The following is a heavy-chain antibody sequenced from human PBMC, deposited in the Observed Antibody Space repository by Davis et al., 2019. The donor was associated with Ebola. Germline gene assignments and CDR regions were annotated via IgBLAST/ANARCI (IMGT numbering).Heavy chain of an antibody. J-gene: IGHJ6*02. D-gene: IGHD6-19*01. Sequence: GSLRLSCTVSGGSISSSSYYWSWIRQPPGKGLEWIGEINHSGSTNYNPSLKSRVTISVDTSKNQFSLKLSSVTAADTAVYYCAIPSGRYYYYYGMDVWGQGTTVTVSS. CDR3: AIPSGRYYYYYGMDV. CDR1: GGSISSSSYY. CDR2: INHSGST. V-gene: IGHV4-39*07.